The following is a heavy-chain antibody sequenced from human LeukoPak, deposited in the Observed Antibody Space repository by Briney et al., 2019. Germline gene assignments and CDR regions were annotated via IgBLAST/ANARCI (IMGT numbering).Heavy chain of an antibody. D-gene: IGHD6-13*01. CDR3: ARGPRVSGRAYWFDP. CDR2: ISTYNDNT. V-gene: IGHV1-18*01. J-gene: IGHJ5*02. CDR1: DYTLTSYG. Sequence: ASAKVSCKASDYTLTSYGISWVRQAPGQGLEWMGWISTYNDNTNYVQKFQGRATMTTDTSTSTAYMEVRSLGSDDTAVYYCARGPRVSGRAYWFDPWGQGTLVTVSS.